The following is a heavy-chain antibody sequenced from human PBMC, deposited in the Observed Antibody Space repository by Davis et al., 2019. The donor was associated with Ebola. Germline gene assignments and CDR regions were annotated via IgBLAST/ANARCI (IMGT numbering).Heavy chain of an antibody. CDR1: GGTFSSYA. CDR2: IIPVSGIP. V-gene: IGHV1-69*13. J-gene: IGHJ4*02. D-gene: IGHD3-10*01. CDR3: ARERYRDGSDYFFEQSH. Sequence: SVKVSCKASGGTFSSYAISWVRQAPGQGLEWMGGIIPVSGIPKYAQKFQGRVTITADESTSTVYMELSSLRSEDTAVYYCARERYRDGSDYFFEQSHWGQGTLVTVSS.